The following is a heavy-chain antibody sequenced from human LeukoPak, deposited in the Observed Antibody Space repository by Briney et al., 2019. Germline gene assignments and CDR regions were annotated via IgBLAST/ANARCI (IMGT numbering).Heavy chain of an antibody. CDR3: ARTTAMVTSALDY. V-gene: IGHV1-8*03. D-gene: IGHD5-18*01. CDR2: MNPNSGNT. CDR1: GYTLTSYD. Sequence: ASVKVSCKASGYTLTSYDINWVRQATGQGLEWVGWMNPNSGNTGYAQKFQGRVTITRNTSISTAYMELSSLRSEDTAVYYCARTTAMVTSALDYWGQGTLVTVSS. J-gene: IGHJ4*02.